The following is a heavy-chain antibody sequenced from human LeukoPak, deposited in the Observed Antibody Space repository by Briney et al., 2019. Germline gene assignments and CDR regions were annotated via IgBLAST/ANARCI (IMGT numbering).Heavy chain of an antibody. Sequence: SETLSLTCTVSGGSISSYYWSWIRQPPGKGLEWIGYIYYSGSTKYNPSLKSRVTISVDTSKNQFSLRLSSVTAADTAVYYCARYPFDGYNYYFGYWGQGTLVTVSS. V-gene: IGHV4-59*01. CDR2: IYYSGST. CDR1: GGSISSYY. D-gene: IGHD5-24*01. CDR3: ARYPFDGYNYYFGY. J-gene: IGHJ4*02.